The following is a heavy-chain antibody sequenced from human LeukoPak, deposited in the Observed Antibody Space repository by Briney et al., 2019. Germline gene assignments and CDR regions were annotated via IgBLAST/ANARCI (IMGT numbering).Heavy chain of an antibody. V-gene: IGHV1-18*01. CDR1: GYTFTSYG. CDR2: ISAYNGNT. J-gene: IGHJ4*02. D-gene: IGHD3-22*01. CDR3: ARDGTHYYDSLFDY. Sequence: ASVKVSCKASGYTFTSYGISWVRQAPGRGLEWMGWISAYNGNTNYAQKLQGRVTMTTDTSTSTAYMELRSLRSDDTAVYYCARDGTHYYDSLFDYWGQGTLVTVSS.